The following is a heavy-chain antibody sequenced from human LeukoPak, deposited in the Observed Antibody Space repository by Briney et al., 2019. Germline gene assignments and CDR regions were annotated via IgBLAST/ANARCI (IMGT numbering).Heavy chain of an antibody. CDR2: IKQDGSEK. V-gene: IGHV3-7*04. CDR1: GFTFSSYW. J-gene: IGHJ6*02. Sequence: GGSLRLSCAASGFTFSSYWMSWVRQAPGKGLEWVANIKQDGSEKYYVDSMKGRFTISRDNAKNTLYLHINSLRAEDTAVFYCVRGAYYFYGMDVWGQGTTVTASS. CDR3: VRGAYYFYGMDV.